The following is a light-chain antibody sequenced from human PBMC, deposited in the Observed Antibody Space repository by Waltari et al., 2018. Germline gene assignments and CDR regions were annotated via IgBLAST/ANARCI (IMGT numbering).Light chain of an antibody. Sequence: DIVMTQSPDSLTVSPGETATINCRSSQSVSDHVNNKNYLAWYRQKPGQPPKLLISWASTREFGVPDRFSGSGSGTEFTLTISSLQPEDVAVYYCQQYYNTPPTFGQGTKVEIK. CDR3: QQYYNTPPT. J-gene: IGKJ1*01. CDR1: QSVSDHVNNKNY. CDR2: WAS. V-gene: IGKV4-1*01.